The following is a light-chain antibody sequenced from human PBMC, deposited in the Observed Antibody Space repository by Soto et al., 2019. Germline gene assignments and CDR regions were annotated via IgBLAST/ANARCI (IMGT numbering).Light chain of an antibody. V-gene: IGKV1-5*03. CDR3: QQYNRYPLT. CDR2: KAS. CDR1: QSINTW. J-gene: IGKJ4*01. Sequence: DIQMAQSPSTLSASVGDRVIITCRASQSINTWLAWFQQKPGKAPKALIYKASTLESGVPSRFSGSGSGTAFTLTINSLQPDDFATYYCQQYNRYPLTFGGGTKVEIK.